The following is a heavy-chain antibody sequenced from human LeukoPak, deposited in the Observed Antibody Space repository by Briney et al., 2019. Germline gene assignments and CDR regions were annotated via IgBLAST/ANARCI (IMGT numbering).Heavy chain of an antibody. J-gene: IGHJ4*02. V-gene: IGHV3-30*18. CDR3: VKGRSYTASYFDY. CDR2: ISYDGSNK. Sequence: PGGSLRLSCAASGFTFSNYGMHWVRQAPGKGLEWVAVISYDGSNKYYADSVKGRFTISRDNSKNTLYLQMNSLRAEDTAVYYCVKGRSYTASYFDYWGQGTLVTVSS. D-gene: IGHD2-2*02. CDR1: GFTFSNYG.